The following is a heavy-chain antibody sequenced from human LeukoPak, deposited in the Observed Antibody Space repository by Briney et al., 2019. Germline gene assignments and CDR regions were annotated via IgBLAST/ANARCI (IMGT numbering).Heavy chain of an antibody. CDR1: GFTFSNYA. D-gene: IGHD2-2*02. CDR3: SRGRYCSSTSCYIDY. Sequence: GGSLTLSCATSGFTFSNYAMGWVRQAPGKGLEWGSGISGSAGSTYYADSVKGRFTISRDNSKNTLYLQMNSLRAEDTAVYYCSRGRYCSSTSCYIDYWGQGTLVTVAS. CDR2: ISGSAGST. V-gene: IGHV3-23*01. J-gene: IGHJ4*02.